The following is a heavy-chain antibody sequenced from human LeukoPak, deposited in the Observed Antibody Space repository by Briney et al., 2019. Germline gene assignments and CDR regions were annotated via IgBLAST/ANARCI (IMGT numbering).Heavy chain of an antibody. CDR1: GYTFTGYY. Sequence: ASVKVSCKASGYTFTGYYMHWVRQAPGQGLEWMGWINPNSGGTNYAQKFQGRVTMTRDTSISTAYMELRSLRSDDTAVYYCARDLGYCSSTSCLRNWFDPWGQGTLVTVSS. V-gene: IGHV1-2*02. CDR3: ARDLGYCSSTSCLRNWFDP. CDR2: INPNSGGT. J-gene: IGHJ5*02. D-gene: IGHD2-2*01.